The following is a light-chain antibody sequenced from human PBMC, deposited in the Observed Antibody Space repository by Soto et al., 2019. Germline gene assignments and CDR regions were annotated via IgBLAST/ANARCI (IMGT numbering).Light chain of an antibody. CDR2: ANS. Sequence: QSVLTQPPSASGTPGQRVTISCPGGSSNIGSNYAYWYRKLPGTSPKIVIYANSQRPSGVPDLFSGSKSGTSASVAISGLRAEDEADYYCSTWDDSLRGVLFGGGTKLTVL. J-gene: IGLJ3*02. CDR3: STWDDSLRGVL. CDR1: SSNIGSNY. V-gene: IGLV1-47*01.